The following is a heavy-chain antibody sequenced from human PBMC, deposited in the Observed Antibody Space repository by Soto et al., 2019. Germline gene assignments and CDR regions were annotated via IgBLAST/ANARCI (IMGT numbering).Heavy chain of an antibody. CDR3: ARDQGSTSGKYYFDY. V-gene: IGHV1-18*01. D-gene: IGHD2-2*01. CDR1: GYTFTSYG. J-gene: IGHJ4*02. CDR2: ISAYNGNT. Sequence: EASVKVSCKASGYTFTSYGISWVRQAPGQGLEWMGWISAYNGNTNYAQKLQGRVTMTTDTSTSTAYMELRSLRSDDTAVYYCARDQGSTSGKYYFDYWGQGTLVTVSP.